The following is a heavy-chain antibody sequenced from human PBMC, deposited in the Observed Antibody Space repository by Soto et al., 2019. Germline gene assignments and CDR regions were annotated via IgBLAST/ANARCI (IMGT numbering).Heavy chain of an antibody. J-gene: IGHJ5*02. CDR1: GGTFSSYA. V-gene: IGHV1-69*13. CDR3: ARAYDYGDYEGANWFDP. Sequence: SVKVSCKASGGTFSSYAISWVRQAPGQGLEWMGGIIPIFGTANYAQKFQGRVTITADESTSTAYMELSSLRSEDTAVYYCARAYDYGDYEGANWFDPWGQGTLVTVSS. D-gene: IGHD4-17*01. CDR2: IIPIFGTA.